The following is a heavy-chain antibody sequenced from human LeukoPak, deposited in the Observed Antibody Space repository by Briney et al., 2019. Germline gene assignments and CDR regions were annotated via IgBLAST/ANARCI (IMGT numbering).Heavy chain of an antibody. CDR2: IYSGGTT. CDR1: GGSISPYS. Sequence: SETLSLTCTVSGGSISPYSWSWIRQPPGKGLEWIGYIYSGGTTNYNPSLQSRVTISVDTSKNQFSLKLSSVTAADTAVYYCARDLFPGVAGPWGQGTLVTVSS. V-gene: IGHV4-59*01. D-gene: IGHD6-19*01. J-gene: IGHJ5*02. CDR3: ARDLFPGVAGP.